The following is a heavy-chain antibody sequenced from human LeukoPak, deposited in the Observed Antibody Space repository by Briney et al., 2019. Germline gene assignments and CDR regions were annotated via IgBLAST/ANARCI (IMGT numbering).Heavy chain of an antibody. CDR2: INPKSGGT. CDR1: GYTFIDYY. D-gene: IGHD6-19*01. CDR3: ARESSGWYYIDY. J-gene: IGHJ4*02. V-gene: IGHV1-2*06. Sequence: ASVKVSCQASGYTFIDYYMQWVRQAPGQGLEWMGRINPKSGGTNYAQKFQGRVTMTRDTSISTAYMELSRLTSDDTAVYYCARESSGWYYIDYWGQGTLVTVSS.